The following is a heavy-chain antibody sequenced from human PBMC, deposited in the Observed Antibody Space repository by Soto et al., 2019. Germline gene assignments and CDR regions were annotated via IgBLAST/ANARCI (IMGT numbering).Heavy chain of an antibody. D-gene: IGHD6-13*01. V-gene: IGHV4-59*01. CDR3: ARADSTSWYFGHGWFDP. J-gene: IGHJ5*02. Sequence: SETLSLTCTVFGASISSYYWSWIRQPPGKGLEWIGYIYYSGSTNYNPSLKSRVSISVDTSKNQFSLKLNSVTAADTAVYYCARADSTSWYFGHGWFDPWGQGTLVTVSS. CDR2: IYYSGST. CDR1: GASISSYY.